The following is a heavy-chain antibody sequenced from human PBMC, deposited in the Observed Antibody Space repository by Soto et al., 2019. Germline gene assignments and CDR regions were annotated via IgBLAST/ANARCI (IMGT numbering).Heavy chain of an antibody. J-gene: IGHJ3*02. CDR2: IWYDGSNK. V-gene: IGHV3-33*01. CDR1: GFTFSSYG. CDR3: ASWWDYGSGRGDAFDI. Sequence: QVQLVESGGGVVQPGRSLRLSCAASGFTFSSYGMHWVRQAPGEGLEWVSVIWYDGSNKYYADSVKGRFTISRDNSKNTLYLQIESLGAEDVAVYYCASWWDYGSGRGDAFDIWGQGTLVTVSS. D-gene: IGHD3-10*01.